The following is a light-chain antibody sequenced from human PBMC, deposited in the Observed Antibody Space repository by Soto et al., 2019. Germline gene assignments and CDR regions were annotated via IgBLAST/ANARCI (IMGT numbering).Light chain of an antibody. J-gene: IGLJ3*02. Sequence: QSALTQPASVSGSPGQSITISCTGTSGDIGSYNYVSWYQHHPGKAPKVIIYGVSNRPSGVSNRFSGSKSGNTASLTISGLQAEDEADYYCHSYTTSSTRVFGGGTKLTVL. CDR2: GVS. CDR1: SGDIGSYNY. V-gene: IGLV2-14*01. CDR3: HSYTTSSTRV.